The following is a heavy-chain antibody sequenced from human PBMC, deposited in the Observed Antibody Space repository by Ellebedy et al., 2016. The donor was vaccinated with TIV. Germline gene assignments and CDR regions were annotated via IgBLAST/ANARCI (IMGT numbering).Heavy chain of an antibody. J-gene: IGHJ4*02. D-gene: IGHD3-22*01. Sequence: PGGSLRLSCAASGFNFRNYAMTWVRQAPGKGLEWVSGISGGGVGTYYADSVKGRFTISRDNPKSTLYLQMNSLRAADTAVYYCATWEGYDSSGYYYVRGQTGYFEYWGQGALVTVSS. CDR2: ISGGGVGT. V-gene: IGHV3-23*01. CDR1: GFNFRNYA. CDR3: ATWEGYDSSGYYYVRGQTGYFEY.